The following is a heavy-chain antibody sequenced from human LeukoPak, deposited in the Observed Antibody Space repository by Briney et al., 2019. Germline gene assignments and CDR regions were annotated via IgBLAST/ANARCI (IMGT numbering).Heavy chain of an antibody. CDR2: ISYDGSNK. CDR1: GFTFSSYG. CDR3: AKAVGPGTTGTLYFDY. V-gene: IGHV3-30*18. Sequence: GRSLRLSCAASGFTFSSYGMHWVRQAPGKGLEWVAVISYDGSNKYYADSVKGRFTISRDNSKNTLYLQMNSLRAEDTAVYYCAKAVGPGTTGTLYFDYWGQGTLVTVSS. D-gene: IGHD1-1*01. J-gene: IGHJ4*02.